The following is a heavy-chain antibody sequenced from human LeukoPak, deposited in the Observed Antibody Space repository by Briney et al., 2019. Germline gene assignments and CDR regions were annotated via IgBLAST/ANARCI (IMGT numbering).Heavy chain of an antibody. J-gene: IGHJ6*03. CDR3: ARDLGYCRGGSCYTRMDV. Sequence: PGGSLRLSCAASGFTFSSNWMSWVRQAPGKGLEWVSNIKDDGGEKNYVDSVKGRFIISRDNVKNSLYLQMNSLRDEDTAVYYCARDLGYCRGGSCYTRMDVWGKGTTVTVSS. CDR2: IKDDGGEK. D-gene: IGHD2-15*01. V-gene: IGHV3-7*01. CDR1: GFTFSSNW.